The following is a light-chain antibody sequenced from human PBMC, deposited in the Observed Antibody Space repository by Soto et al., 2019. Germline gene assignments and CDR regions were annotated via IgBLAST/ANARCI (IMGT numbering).Light chain of an antibody. V-gene: IGKV1-39*01. CDR1: QSVSSH. Sequence: DIEMTQSPATLSVSPEDRATLSCRASQSVSSHLNWYQQKPGQAPKLLIFGASSLESGIPARFSGSGSGPDFTLTISSLQPEDFAAYYCQQYYSSPRTFGQGTKVDIK. J-gene: IGKJ1*01. CDR2: GAS. CDR3: QQYYSSPRT.